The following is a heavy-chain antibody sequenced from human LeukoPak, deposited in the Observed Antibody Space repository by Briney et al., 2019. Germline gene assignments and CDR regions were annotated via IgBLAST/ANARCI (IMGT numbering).Heavy chain of an antibody. CDR3: AIALTTVTPHFHC. V-gene: IGHV3-74*01. CDR2: IDTHGSSA. D-gene: IGHD4-17*01. Sequence: PGGSLKLSCAASGFTFSSYWMHWVRQPPGKGLVWVSLIDTHGSSATYADSVKGRFTISRDNAKNTVYLQMSSLRAEDTGVYYCAIALTTVTPHFHCWGQGTLVTVSS. J-gene: IGHJ4*02. CDR1: GFTFSSYW.